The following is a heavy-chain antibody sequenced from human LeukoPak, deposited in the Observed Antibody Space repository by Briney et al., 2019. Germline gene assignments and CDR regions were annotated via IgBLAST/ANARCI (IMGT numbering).Heavy chain of an antibody. CDR3: ARQGYSSTSFDY. J-gene: IGHJ4*02. CDR1: GYTFTTYW. Sequence: GEALKISCKGSGYTFTTYWITWVRQMPGKGLEWMGNIDSSDSYTNYSPSFQGHVTISADRSINAAYLEWSSLKASDTAMYYCARQGYSSTSFDYWGQGSLVTVSS. D-gene: IGHD6-13*01. CDR2: IDSSDSYT. V-gene: IGHV5-10-1*01.